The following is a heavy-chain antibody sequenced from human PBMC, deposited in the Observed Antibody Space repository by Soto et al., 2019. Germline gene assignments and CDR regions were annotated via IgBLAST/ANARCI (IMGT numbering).Heavy chain of an antibody. J-gene: IGHJ4*02. CDR2: ISAYNGNT. D-gene: IGHD2-2*01. Sequence: QVQLVQSGAEVKKPGASVKVSCKASGYTFTSYGISWVRQAPGQGLEWMGWISAYNGNTNYAPKLQGRVTMTTDTSTSTAYMEVRSLRSDDTAVYYCARSPRGSVVVPAAKTDYWGQGTLVTVSS. CDR3: ARSPRGSVVVPAAKTDY. V-gene: IGHV1-18*01. CDR1: GYTFTSYG.